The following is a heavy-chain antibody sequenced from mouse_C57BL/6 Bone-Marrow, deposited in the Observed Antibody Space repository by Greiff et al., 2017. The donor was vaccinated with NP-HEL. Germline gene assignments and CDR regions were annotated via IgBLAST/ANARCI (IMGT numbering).Heavy chain of an antibody. D-gene: IGHD3-2*02. V-gene: IGHV1-42*01. CDR3: AGGSSGYVLDY. CDR1: GYSFTGYY. CDR2: INPSTGGT. Sequence: VQLQQSGPELVKPGASVKISCKASGYSFTGYYMNWVKQSPEKSLEWIGEINPSTGGTTYNQKFKAKATLTVDKSSSTAYMQLKSLTSEDSAVYYCAGGSSGYVLDYWGQGTTLTVSS. J-gene: IGHJ2*01.